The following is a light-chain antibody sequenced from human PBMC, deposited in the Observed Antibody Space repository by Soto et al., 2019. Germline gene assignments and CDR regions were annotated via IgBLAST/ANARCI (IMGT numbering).Light chain of an antibody. Sequence: SSELTQPPSVSVSPGQTASITCSGDKLGDKYACWYQQKPGQSPVLVIYQDSKRPSGIPERFSGSNSGNTATLTIGGTQAMDEADYYCQAWDGSTRVVFGGGTKLTVL. CDR3: QAWDGSTRVV. CDR1: KLGDKY. CDR2: QDS. J-gene: IGLJ2*01. V-gene: IGLV3-1*01.